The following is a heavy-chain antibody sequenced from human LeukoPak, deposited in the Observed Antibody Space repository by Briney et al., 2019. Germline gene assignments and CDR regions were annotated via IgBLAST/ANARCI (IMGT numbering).Heavy chain of an antibody. V-gene: IGHV4-39*01. CDR1: GGSIRSGSYX. CDR2: ISYSGYT. J-gene: IGHJ4*02. D-gene: IGHD6-19*01. CDR3: ARSIAVAGTDFDY. Sequence: PSETLSLTCTVSGGSIRSGSYXWGWXRQPPXKGLEWIGSISYSGYTYYNPSLKGRVTMSVDTSKNQFSLKLSSVTAADTAVYYCARSIAVAGTDFDYWGQGTLVTVSS.